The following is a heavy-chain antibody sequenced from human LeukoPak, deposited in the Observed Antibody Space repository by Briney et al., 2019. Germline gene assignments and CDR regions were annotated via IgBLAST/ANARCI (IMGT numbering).Heavy chain of an antibody. Sequence: GGSLRLSCAASGFTFSSYAMSWVRQAPGKGLEWVSAISGSGGSTYYADSVKGRFTISRDNSKNTLYLQMNSLRAEDTAVYYCASPSIVVVPAAIEAPLGYWGQGTLVTVSS. CDR2: ISGSGGST. J-gene: IGHJ4*02. CDR3: ASPSIVVVPAAIEAPLGY. D-gene: IGHD2-2*01. V-gene: IGHV3-23*01. CDR1: GFTFSSYA.